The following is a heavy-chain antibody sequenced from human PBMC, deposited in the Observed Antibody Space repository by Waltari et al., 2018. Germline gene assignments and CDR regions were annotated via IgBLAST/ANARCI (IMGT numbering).Heavy chain of an antibody. V-gene: IGHV3-30*01. CDR3: ARDEESNSYGQLGIDY. J-gene: IGHJ4*02. D-gene: IGHD5-18*01. Sequence: VQLLESGGGVVQPGRSLSLSCAASGFPFSSYALPWFRQAPGKGLEWVAVISYDGSNKYYADSVKGRFTISRDNSKNTLYLQMNSLRAEDTAVYYCARDEESNSYGQLGIDYWGQGTLVTVSS. CDR2: ISYDGSNK. CDR1: GFPFSSYA.